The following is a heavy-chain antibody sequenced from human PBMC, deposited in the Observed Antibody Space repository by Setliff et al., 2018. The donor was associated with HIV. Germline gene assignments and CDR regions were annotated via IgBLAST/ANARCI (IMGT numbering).Heavy chain of an antibody. CDR3: ARRTFGSGRLDP. D-gene: IGHD3-16*01. Sequence: SETLSLTCSVSGGSISGYYWTWIRQPPGKGLEWIGYIYSSGSTNYNPSLKSRVTISVDTSKNQFSLKLSSVTAADTAVYYCARRTFGSGRLDPWGQGTLVTVSS. CDR1: GGSISGYY. V-gene: IGHV4-4*09. CDR2: IYSSGST. J-gene: IGHJ5*02.